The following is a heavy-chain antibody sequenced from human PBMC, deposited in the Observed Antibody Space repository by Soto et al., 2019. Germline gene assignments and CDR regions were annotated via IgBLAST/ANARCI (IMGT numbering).Heavy chain of an antibody. D-gene: IGHD5-12*01. J-gene: IGHJ4*02. CDR1: GGTFSSYA. CDR3: AGPELNSGYDSSFDY. V-gene: IGHV1-69*13. Sequence: SVKVSCKASGGTFSSYAISWVRQAPGQGLEWMGGIIPIFGTANYAQKFQGRVTVTADESTSTAYMELSSLRSEDTAVYYCAGPELNSGYDSSFDYWGQGTLVTVSS. CDR2: IIPIFGTA.